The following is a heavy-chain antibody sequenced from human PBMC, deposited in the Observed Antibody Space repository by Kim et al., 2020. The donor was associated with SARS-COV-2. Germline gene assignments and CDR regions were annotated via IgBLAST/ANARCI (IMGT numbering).Heavy chain of an antibody. V-gene: IGHV3-23*01. Sequence: GGSLRLSCAASGFTFSSYAMSWVRQAPGKGLEWVSAISGSGGSTYYADSVKGRFTISRDNSKNTLYLQMNSLRAEDTAVYYCAKSLIVVVPAASKHYGMDVWGQGTTVTVSS. J-gene: IGHJ6*02. D-gene: IGHD2-2*01. CDR1: GFTFSSYA. CDR2: ISGSGGST. CDR3: AKSLIVVVPAASKHYGMDV.